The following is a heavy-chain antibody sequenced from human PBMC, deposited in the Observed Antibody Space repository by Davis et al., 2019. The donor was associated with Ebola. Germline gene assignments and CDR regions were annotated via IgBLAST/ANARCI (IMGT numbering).Heavy chain of an antibody. Sequence: PSETLSLTCTVSGGSISSYYWSWIRQPPGKGLEWIGYIYYSGSTNYNPPLKSRVTISVDTSKNQFSLKLSSVTAADTAVYYCARATEAGAFDIWGQGTMVTVSS. CDR3: ARATEAGAFDI. CDR2: IYYSGST. D-gene: IGHD4-17*01. CDR1: GGSISSYY. J-gene: IGHJ3*02. V-gene: IGHV4-59*01.